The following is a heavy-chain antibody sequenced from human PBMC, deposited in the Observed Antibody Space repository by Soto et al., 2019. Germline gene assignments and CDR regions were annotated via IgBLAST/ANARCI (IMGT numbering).Heavy chain of an antibody. CDR3: AIGYFTSTTGYDGKKNYFDY. V-gene: IGHV3-33*01. Sequence: GGSLRLSWAASGFTFSSYGMHWVRQAPGKGLEWVAVIWYDGSNKYYADSVKGRFTISRDNSKNTLYLQMNSLRAEDTVVYYFAIGYFTSTTGYDGKKNYFDYWGQGTLVTVSS. CDR2: IWYDGSNK. J-gene: IGHJ4*02. CDR1: GFTFSSYG. D-gene: IGHD2-2*01.